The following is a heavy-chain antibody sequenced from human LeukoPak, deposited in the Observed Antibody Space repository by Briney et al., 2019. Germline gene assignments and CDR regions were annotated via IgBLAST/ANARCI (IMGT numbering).Heavy chain of an antibody. CDR3: AREELRYFDWLLYRVVPNYYYYGMDV. Sequence: ASVKVSCKASGYTFTGYYIHWVRQAPGQGLEWMGWINPNSVGTNYAQKFQGRVTMTRDTSISTAYMELSRLRSDDTAVYYCAREELRYFDWLLYRVVPNYYYYGMDVWGQGTTVTVCS. CDR1: GYTFTGYY. D-gene: IGHD3-9*01. CDR2: INPNSVGT. V-gene: IGHV1-2*02. J-gene: IGHJ6*02.